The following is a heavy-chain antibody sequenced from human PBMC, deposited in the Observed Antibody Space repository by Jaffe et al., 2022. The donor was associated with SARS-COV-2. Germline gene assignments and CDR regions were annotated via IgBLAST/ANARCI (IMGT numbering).Heavy chain of an antibody. CDR3: ASFEVRGVMTGDVDY. Sequence: EVQLVESGGGLVQPGGSLRLSCGGSGFTFSDHYMDWVRQAPGKGLEWVGRIRDRGNGYTTEYAASVKARFTISRDDSKNSLYLQMNNLKTEDTAVYYCASFEVRGVMTGDVDYWGQGTLVTVSS. CDR1: GFTFSDHY. D-gene: IGHD3-10*01. CDR2: IRDRGNGYTT. J-gene: IGHJ4*02. V-gene: IGHV3-72*01.